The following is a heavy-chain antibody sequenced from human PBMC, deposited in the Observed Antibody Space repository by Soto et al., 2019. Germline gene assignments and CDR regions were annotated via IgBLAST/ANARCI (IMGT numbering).Heavy chain of an antibody. CDR3: AREQITMVRGVIIKDYYYGMDV. CDR2: IKQDGSEK. J-gene: IGHJ6*02. D-gene: IGHD3-10*01. Sequence: GGSLRLSCAASGFTFSSYWMSWVRQAPGKGLEWVANIKQDGSEKYYVDSVKGRFTISRDNAKNSLYLQMNSLRAEDTAVYYCAREQITMVRGVIIKDYYYGMDVWGQGTTVTVSS. V-gene: IGHV3-7*01. CDR1: GFTFSSYW.